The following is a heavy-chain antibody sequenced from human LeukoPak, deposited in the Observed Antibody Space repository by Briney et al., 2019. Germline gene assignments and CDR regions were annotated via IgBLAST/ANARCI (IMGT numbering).Heavy chain of an antibody. J-gene: IGHJ4*02. CDR1: GYTFTSYG. Sequence: ASVKVSCKTSGYTFTSYGINWVRQAPGQGLEWLGWISAYKSNTKYAQKVQDRVSMTTDTSTSTAYMELRSLRSDDTAVYYCARKSGYSSSYGDYWGQGALITVSS. CDR3: ARKSGYSSSYGDY. CDR2: ISAYKSNT. D-gene: IGHD6-13*01. V-gene: IGHV1-18*01.